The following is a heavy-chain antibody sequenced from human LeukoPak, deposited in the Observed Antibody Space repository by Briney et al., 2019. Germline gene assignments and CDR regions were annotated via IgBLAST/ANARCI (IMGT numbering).Heavy chain of an antibody. D-gene: IGHD4-17*01. CDR3: ARGYGDYRPLDY. CDR2: IYTSGST. V-gene: IGHV4-61*02. Sequence: SETLSLTCTVSGGSISSGSYYWSWIRQPAGKGLEWIGRIYTSGSTNYNPSLKSRVTISVDTSKNQSSLKLSSVTAADTAVYYCARGYGDYRPLDYWGQGTLVTVSS. CDR1: GGSISSGSYY. J-gene: IGHJ4*02.